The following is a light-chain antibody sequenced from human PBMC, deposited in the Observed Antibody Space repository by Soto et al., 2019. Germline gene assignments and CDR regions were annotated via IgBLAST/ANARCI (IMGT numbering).Light chain of an antibody. CDR3: QQYDSYPPT. CDR2: AAS. J-gene: IGKJ4*01. V-gene: IGKV1D-16*01. CDR1: QSISNC. Sequence: DIEMTQSPSSLSASAGDRATISCRASQSISNCLAWYQQKPEKAPTPLIDAASRMHSGVPSRFSGSGSGTDFTLTITSLQPEDVATYYCQQYDSYPPTFGRGTKVEIK.